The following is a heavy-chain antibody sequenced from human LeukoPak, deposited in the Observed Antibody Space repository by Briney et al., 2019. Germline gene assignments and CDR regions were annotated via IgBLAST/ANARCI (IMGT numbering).Heavy chain of an antibody. D-gene: IGHD4-23*01. CDR2: VFYSGSA. CDR3: ARIGHGANSHLKWYFDV. V-gene: IGHV4-39*01. Sequence: SETLSLTCDVSGVSISASIYYWAWIRQPPGKGLEWIGSVFYSGSAYCSPSFKSRLGIPLDTSKNQFSLQLSSVTVADTAVYYCARIGHGANSHLKWYFDVWGRGTLVTVSS. CDR1: GVSISASIYY. J-gene: IGHJ2*01.